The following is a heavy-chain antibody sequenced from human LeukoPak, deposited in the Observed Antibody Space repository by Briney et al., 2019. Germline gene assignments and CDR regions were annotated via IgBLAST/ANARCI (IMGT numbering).Heavy chain of an antibody. V-gene: IGHV3-30-3*01. Sequence: GRSLRLSCAASGFTFSNCAMHWVRQAPGKGLEWVAAISYEGSNQYYPHSVKGQFTISRDNSKNTLYLQMNGLTAEDTAVYYCARAGAYGGNPLDYWGQGTLVTVSS. CDR2: ISYEGSNQ. J-gene: IGHJ4*02. D-gene: IGHD4-23*01. CDR3: ARAGAYGGNPLDY. CDR1: GFTFSNCA.